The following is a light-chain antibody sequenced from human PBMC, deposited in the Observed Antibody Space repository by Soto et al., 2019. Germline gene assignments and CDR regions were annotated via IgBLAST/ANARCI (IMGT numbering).Light chain of an antibody. CDR2: EGS. CDR3: CSYAGSSTLYV. J-gene: IGLJ1*01. V-gene: IGLV2-23*01. Sequence: QSALTQPASVSGSPGQSITISCTGTSSDVGSNNLVSWYQQHPGKAPKLMIYEGSKWPSGVSNRFSGSKSGNTASLTISGLQAEDEAVYYCCSYAGSSTLYVFGTGTKLTVL. CDR1: SSDVGSNNL.